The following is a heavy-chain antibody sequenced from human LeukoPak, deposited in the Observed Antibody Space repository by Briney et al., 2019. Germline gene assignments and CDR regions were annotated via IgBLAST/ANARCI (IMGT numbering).Heavy chain of an antibody. J-gene: IGHJ3*02. Sequence: HGRSLRLSCAASGFTFSSYAMHWVRQAPGKGLEWVAVISYDGSNKYYADSVKGRFTISRDNSKNTLYLEMNSLRAEDTAVYYCASPVLDYILTDDAFDIWGKGTMVTVSS. V-gene: IGHV3-30*04. D-gene: IGHD3-9*01. CDR2: ISYDGSNK. CDR3: ASPVLDYILTDDAFDI. CDR1: GFTFSSYA.